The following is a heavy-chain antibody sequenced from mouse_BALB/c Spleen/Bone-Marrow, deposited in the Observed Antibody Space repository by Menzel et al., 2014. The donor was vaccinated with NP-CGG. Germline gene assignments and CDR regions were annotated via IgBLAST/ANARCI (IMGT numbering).Heavy chain of an antibody. J-gene: IGHJ3*01. V-gene: IGHV1-69*02. D-gene: IGHD2-1*01. CDR2: IHPSDSET. Sequence: VLLVESGTEVVRPGASVKLSCKASGYSFTTYWMNWVKQRPGQGLEWIGVIHPSDSETRLNRKFKDKATLTVDKSSSTAYMQLNSPTSEDSAVYYCAREKVYYGISWFAYWGQGTLVTVSA. CDR1: GYSFTTYW. CDR3: AREKVYYGISWFAY.